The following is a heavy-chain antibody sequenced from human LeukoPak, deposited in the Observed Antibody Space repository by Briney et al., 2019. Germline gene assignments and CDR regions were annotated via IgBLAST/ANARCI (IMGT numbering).Heavy chain of an antibody. CDR3: AKDLYGDYDFDC. Sequence: PGASLRLSCAASGFTFNNYAMNWVRQAPGKGLEWVSDITSSGSTYYADSVKGRFTTSRDNSKNTLYLQMNSLRAEDTAIYYCAKDLYGDYDFDCWGRGTLVTVSS. J-gene: IGHJ4*02. V-gene: IGHV3-23*01. CDR2: ITSSGST. CDR1: GFTFNNYA. D-gene: IGHD4-17*01.